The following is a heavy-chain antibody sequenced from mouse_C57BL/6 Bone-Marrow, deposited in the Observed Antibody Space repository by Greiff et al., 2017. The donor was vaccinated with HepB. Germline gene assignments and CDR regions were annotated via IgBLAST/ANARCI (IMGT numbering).Heavy chain of an antibody. J-gene: IGHJ2*01. D-gene: IGHD1-1*02. V-gene: IGHV14-4*01. CDR2: IDPENGDT. Sequence: VHVKQSGAELVRPGASVKLSCTASGFNIKDDYMHWVKQRPEQGLEWIGWIDPENGDTEYASKFQGKATITADTSSNTAYLQLSSLTSEDTAVYYCTTRVDFDYWGQGTTLTVSS. CDR3: TTRVDFDY. CDR1: GFNIKDDY.